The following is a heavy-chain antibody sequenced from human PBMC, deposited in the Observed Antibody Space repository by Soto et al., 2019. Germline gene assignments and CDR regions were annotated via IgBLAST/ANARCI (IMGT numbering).Heavy chain of an antibody. V-gene: IGHV1-46*01. CDR3: AREGAAAGGYYYGMDV. CDR1: GCTFTSYY. D-gene: IGHD6-13*01. CDR2: INPSGGST. Sequence: ASVRVSCKASGCTFTSYYMHWVRQAPGQGLEWMGIINPSGGSTSYAQKFQGRVTMTRDTSTSTVYMELSSLRSEDTAVYYCAREGAAAGGYYYGMDVWGQGTTVTVSS. J-gene: IGHJ6*02.